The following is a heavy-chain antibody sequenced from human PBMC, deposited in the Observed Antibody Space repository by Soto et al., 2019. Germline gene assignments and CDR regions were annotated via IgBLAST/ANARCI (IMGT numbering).Heavy chain of an antibody. CDR1: GYTFTGYY. V-gene: IGHV1-2*02. J-gene: IGHJ6*02. CDR2: INPNSGGT. Sequence: QVQLVQSGAEVKKPGASVKVSCKASGYTFTGYYMHWVRQAPGQGLEWMGWINPNSGGTNYAQKFQGRVTMTRDTSISTAYRELSRLRSDDTAVYYCARDLTFWSGYLYYGMDVWGQGTTVTVSS. D-gene: IGHD3-3*01. CDR3: ARDLTFWSGYLYYGMDV.